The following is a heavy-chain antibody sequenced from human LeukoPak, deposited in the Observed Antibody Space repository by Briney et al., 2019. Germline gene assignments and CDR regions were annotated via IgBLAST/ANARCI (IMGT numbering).Heavy chain of an antibody. Sequence: GGSLRLSCAASGFTFTNYGMHWVRQAPGKGLERVAAISFDSNHIHYVDSVKGPFTISRDNSKNPVSLQMNSVRAEDTAVYYCARTYSGESGYDFLFHYWGQGTLVTVSS. V-gene: IGHV3-33*01. CDR2: ISFDSNHI. CDR1: GFTFTNYG. J-gene: IGHJ4*02. CDR3: ARTYSGESGYDFLFHY. D-gene: IGHD5-12*01.